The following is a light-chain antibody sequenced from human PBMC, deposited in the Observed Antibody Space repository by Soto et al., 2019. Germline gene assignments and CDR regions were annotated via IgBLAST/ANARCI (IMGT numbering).Light chain of an antibody. V-gene: IGKV1-5*03. CDR2: KAS. J-gene: IGKJ1*01. Sequence: DIQMTQSPSTLSASVGDTVTITCRASQTISYWLAWYQQKPGKAPNLLIYKASNLESGVPSRCSGSGSETEFTLTISSLQPDDFATYYCQQYNDYSPTFGQGTKVEI. CDR1: QTISYW. CDR3: QQYNDYSPT.